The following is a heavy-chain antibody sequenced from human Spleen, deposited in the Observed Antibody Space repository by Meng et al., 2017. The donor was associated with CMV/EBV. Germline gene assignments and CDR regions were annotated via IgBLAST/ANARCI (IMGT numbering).Heavy chain of an antibody. Sequence: SVKVSCKASGYTFSIYGVTWVRQAPGQGLEWMGWISARNGNTNYAQNLQGRVTITTDTSTTTAYMELKSLRSDDTSVYFCARGSPWGYSSSWYFDFWGQGTLVTVSS. D-gene: IGHD6-13*01. CDR3: ARGSPWGYSSSWYFDF. V-gene: IGHV1-18*01. CDR2: ISARNGNT. CDR1: GYTFSIYG. J-gene: IGHJ4*02.